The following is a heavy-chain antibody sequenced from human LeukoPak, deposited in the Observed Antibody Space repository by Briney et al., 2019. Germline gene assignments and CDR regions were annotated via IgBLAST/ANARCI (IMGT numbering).Heavy chain of an antibody. J-gene: IGHJ4*02. V-gene: IGHV3-43*02. Sequence: GGSLRLSCAPSVFTFDDYAMHWVRQAPGKGLEWVSLISGDGGSTYYADSVKGRFTISRDNSKNSLYLQMNSLRTEDTALYYCAKVGLGYCGGDCYRPYYFDYWGQGTLVTVSS. CDR3: AKVGLGYCGGDCYRPYYFDY. CDR1: VFTFDDYA. D-gene: IGHD2-21*02. CDR2: ISGDGGST.